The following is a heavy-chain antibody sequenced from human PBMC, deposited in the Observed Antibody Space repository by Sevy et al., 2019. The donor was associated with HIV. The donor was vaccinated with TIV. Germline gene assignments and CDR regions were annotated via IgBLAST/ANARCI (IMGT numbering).Heavy chain of an antibody. CDR1: GYSFDSYD. J-gene: IGHJ6*01. Sequence: ASVKVSCEASGYSFDSYDINWVRQATGQGLEWMGWMSPKTGATGFSQKFKGRVTMTRNTSISTAYMELSSLTNEDTAVYYCASGGNGDFWSYEYYSYGMDVWGQGTTVTVSS. V-gene: IGHV1-8*01. CDR2: MSPKTGAT. CDR3: ASGGNGDFWSYEYYSYGMDV. D-gene: IGHD3-3*01.